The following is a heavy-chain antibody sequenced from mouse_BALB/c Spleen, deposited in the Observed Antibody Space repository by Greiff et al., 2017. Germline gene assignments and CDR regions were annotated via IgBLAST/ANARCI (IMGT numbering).Heavy chain of an antibody. Sequence: VQLKESGPELVKPGASVKISCKTSGYTFTEYTMHWVKQSHGKSLEWIGGINPNNGGTSYNQKFKGKATLTVDKSSSTAYMELRSLTSEDSAVYYCAREMGGGNYPYAMDYWGQGTSVTVSS. J-gene: IGHJ4*01. CDR3: AREMGGGNYPYAMDY. CDR2: INPNNGGT. D-gene: IGHD2-1*01. V-gene: IGHV1-18*01. CDR1: GYTFTEYT.